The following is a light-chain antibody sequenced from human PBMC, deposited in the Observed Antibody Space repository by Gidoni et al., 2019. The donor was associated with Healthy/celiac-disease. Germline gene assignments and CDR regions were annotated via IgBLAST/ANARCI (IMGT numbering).Light chain of an antibody. CDR3: GTWDSSLSAVV. CDR1: SPNMGNNY. Sequence: QSVLTQPPSVSAAPGQKVTNSCSGSSPNMGNNYVSWYQQLPGTAPKLLIYDNNKRPSGIPDRFSGSKSGTSATLGITGLQTGDEADYYCGTWDSSLSAVVFGGGTKLTVL. J-gene: IGLJ2*01. CDR2: DNN. V-gene: IGLV1-51*01.